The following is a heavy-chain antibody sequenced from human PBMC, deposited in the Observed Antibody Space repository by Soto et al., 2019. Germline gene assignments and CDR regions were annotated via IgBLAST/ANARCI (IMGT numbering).Heavy chain of an antibody. V-gene: IGHV4-59*11. CDR3: ARVGATVTSQALGFDH. CDR2: LYYTGST. J-gene: IGHJ4*02. CDR1: VGSISSHY. D-gene: IGHD4-17*01. Sequence: PSETLSLTCTVSVGSISSHYWSWVRRPPGKGLEWIGYLYYTGSTNYNASLKSQVTMSLDTSKNQFSLMLTSVTAADTAVYYCARVGATVTSQALGFDHWGQGILVTVSS.